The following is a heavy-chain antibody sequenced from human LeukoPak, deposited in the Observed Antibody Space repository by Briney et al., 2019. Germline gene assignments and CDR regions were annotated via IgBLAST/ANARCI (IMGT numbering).Heavy chain of an antibody. CDR3: ARDTGGNSPYYFDY. CDR2: IYYSGST. CDR1: GGSISSYY. Sequence: PSETLSLTCTVSGGSISSYYWSWIRQPPGKGLEWIGYIYYSGSTNYNPSLKSRVTISVDTSKNQFSLKLCSVTAADTAVYYCARDTGGNSPYYFDYWGQGTLVTVSS. V-gene: IGHV4-59*01. D-gene: IGHD4-23*01. J-gene: IGHJ4*02.